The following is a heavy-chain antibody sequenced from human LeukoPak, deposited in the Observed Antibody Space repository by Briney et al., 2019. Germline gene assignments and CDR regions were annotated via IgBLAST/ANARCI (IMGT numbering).Heavy chain of an antibody. CDR3: AKIYTSGFDY. V-gene: IGHV3-30*18. CDR1: GFTFSSYG. J-gene: IGHJ4*02. Sequence: PGRSLRLSCAASGFTFSSYGMHWVPQAPGKGLEWVAVISYDGSNKYYADSVKGRFTISRDNSKNTLYLQMNSLRAEDTAVYYCAKIYTSGFDYWGQGTLVTVSS. CDR2: ISYDGSNK. D-gene: IGHD3-22*01.